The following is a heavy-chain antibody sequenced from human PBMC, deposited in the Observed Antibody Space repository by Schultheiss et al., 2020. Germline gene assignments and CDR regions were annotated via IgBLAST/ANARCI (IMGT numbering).Heavy chain of an antibody. V-gene: IGHV4-34*09. J-gene: IGHJ4*02. CDR1: GGSFSGYY. CDR3: ARGVYSYGRGRGYSFDY. CDR2: IYYSGST. Sequence: SETLSLTCAVYGGSFSGYYWSWIRQPPGKGLEWIGYIYYSGSTYYNPSLKSRVTISVDTSKNQFSLKLSSVTAADTAVYYCARGVYSYGRGRGYSFDYWGQGTLVTVSS. D-gene: IGHD5-18*01.